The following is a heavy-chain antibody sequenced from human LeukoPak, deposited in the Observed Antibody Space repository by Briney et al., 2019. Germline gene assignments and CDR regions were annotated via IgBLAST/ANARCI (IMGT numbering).Heavy chain of an antibody. Sequence: PGTSLRLSCAASGFSFSDYAIHWVRQAPGKGLEWVAGVSNDGTNRLYADSVKGRFTISRDNSKTTVYLQMNSLRAEDTAVYYCAKGSYYCNSNSCPQYYYYMDVWGKGTTVTVSS. CDR3: AKGSYYCNSNSCPQYYYYMDV. V-gene: IGHV3-30-3*01. D-gene: IGHD2-2*01. CDR1: GFSFSDYA. CDR2: VSNDGTNR. J-gene: IGHJ6*03.